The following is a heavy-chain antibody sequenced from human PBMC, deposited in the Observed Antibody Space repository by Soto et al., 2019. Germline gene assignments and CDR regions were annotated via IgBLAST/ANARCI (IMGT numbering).Heavy chain of an antibody. J-gene: IGHJ3*02. CDR3: ARDAQAAFDI. CDR1: GGSFRGYT. V-gene: IGHV1-69*01. Sequence: QVQLVQSGAELRKPGSSVKVSCKASGGSFRGYTISCVRQAPGQGLEWMRGNIPILGTPVSAQKFQGRVTFIADVSTGTAYMELRSLTSEDTAVYYCARDAQAAFDIWGQGTMVTVSS. CDR2: NIPILGTP.